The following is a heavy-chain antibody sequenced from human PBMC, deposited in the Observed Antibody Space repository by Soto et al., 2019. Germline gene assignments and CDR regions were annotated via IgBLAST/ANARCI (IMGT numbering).Heavy chain of an antibody. D-gene: IGHD6-19*01. V-gene: IGHV1-18*01. J-gene: IGHJ2*01. CDR3: ARDPGYSSGWPGDFDL. Sequence: ASVKVSCKTSGYTFNTYGINWVRQAPGQGLELMGWISAYDGKTTYAEKFQGRVTLTTDTSTSTAYMELRSLRSDDTAIYYCARDPGYSSGWPGDFDLWGRGTLVTVSS. CDR2: ISAYDGKT. CDR1: GYTFNTYG.